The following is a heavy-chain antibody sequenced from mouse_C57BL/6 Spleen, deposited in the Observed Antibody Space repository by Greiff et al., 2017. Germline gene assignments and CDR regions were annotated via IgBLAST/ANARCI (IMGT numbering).Heavy chain of an antibody. CDR1: GYSFTGYF. V-gene: IGHV1-20*01. CDR3: ASSSITTLVVDY. Sequence: EVQLQQSGPELVKPGDSVKISCKASGYSFTGYFMNWVMQSHGKSLEWIGRINPYNGDTFYNQKFKGKATLTVDKSSSTAHMELRSLSSEDSAVDYWASSSITTLVVDYWGQGTTLTVSS. D-gene: IGHD1-1*01. CDR2: INPYNGDT. J-gene: IGHJ2*01.